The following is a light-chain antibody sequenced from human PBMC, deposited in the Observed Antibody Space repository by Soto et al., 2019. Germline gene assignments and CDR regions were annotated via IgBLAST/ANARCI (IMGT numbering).Light chain of an antibody. CDR2: GNS. CDR3: QSYDSSLSDVV. Sequence: QAVVTQPPSVSGAPGQRVTISCTGSSSNIGAGYDVHWYQQLPGTAPKLLIYGNSNRPSGVPDRFSGSKSGPSASLAITGLQAEDEADYYCQSYDSSLSDVVFGGGTKLTVL. J-gene: IGLJ2*01. V-gene: IGLV1-40*01. CDR1: SSNIGAGYD.